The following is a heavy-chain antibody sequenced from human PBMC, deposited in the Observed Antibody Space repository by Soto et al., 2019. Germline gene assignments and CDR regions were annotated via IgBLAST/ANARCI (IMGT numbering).Heavy chain of an antibody. CDR3: ARGPAFNYYDSSGYHDAFDI. CDR1: GFTFSSYD. V-gene: IGHV3-13*01. Sequence: GALRLSCAASGFTFSSYDMHWVRQATGKGLEWVSAIGTAGDTYYPGSVKGRFTISRENAKNSLYLQMNSLRAGDTAVYYCARGPAFNYYDSSGYHDAFDIWGQGTMVTVS. J-gene: IGHJ3*02. D-gene: IGHD3-22*01. CDR2: IGTAGDT.